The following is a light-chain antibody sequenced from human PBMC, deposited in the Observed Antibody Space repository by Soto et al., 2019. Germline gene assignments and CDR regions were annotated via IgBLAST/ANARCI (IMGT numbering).Light chain of an antibody. V-gene: IGKV1-5*01. CDR1: QDIYSW. CDR2: DAS. Sequence: DIQLTQSPSTLSASVGDRVTITCRASQDIYSWVAWYQQKPGKAPKFLIYDASILQSGVPSRFSGSGSGTEFTLTISSLQPEDFATYYCQQYKSNSRTFGQGTKVDFK. CDR3: QQYKSNSRT. J-gene: IGKJ1*01.